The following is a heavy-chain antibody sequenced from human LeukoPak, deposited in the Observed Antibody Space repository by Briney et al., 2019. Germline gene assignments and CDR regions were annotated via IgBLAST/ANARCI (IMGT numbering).Heavy chain of an antibody. D-gene: IGHD6-25*01. CDR2: ISSSGSTI. CDR1: GFTFSDYY. V-gene: IGHV3-11*01. J-gene: IGHJ4*02. CDR3: ARSIAADATTFGY. Sequence: GGSLRLSCAASGFTFSDYYMSWTRQAPGKGLEWVSYISSSGSTIYYADSAKGRFTISRDNAKNSLYLQMNSLRAEDTAVYYCARSIAADATTFGYWGQGPLVTVSS.